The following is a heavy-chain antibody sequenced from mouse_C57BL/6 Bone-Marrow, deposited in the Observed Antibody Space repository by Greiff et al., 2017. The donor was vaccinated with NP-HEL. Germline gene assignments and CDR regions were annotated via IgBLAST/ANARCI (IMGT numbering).Heavy chain of an antibody. V-gene: IGHV1-80*01. CDR2: IYPGDGDT. CDR3: ARGAY. J-gene: IGHJ3*01. CDR1: GYEFSNCW. Sequence: VKLQESGAELVKPGASVKISCKASGYEFSNCWMNWVKQRPGKGLEWIGQIYPGDGDTNYNGKFKDKATLTADKSSSTAYMQLSRLTSEDSAVYFCARGAYWGQGTLVTVSA.